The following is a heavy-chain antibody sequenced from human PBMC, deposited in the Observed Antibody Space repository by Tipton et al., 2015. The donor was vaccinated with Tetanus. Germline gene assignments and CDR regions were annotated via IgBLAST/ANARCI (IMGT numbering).Heavy chain of an antibody. Sequence: TLSLTCTVSGGSISSSRHYWGWIRQPPGKGLEWFGSIYYDGSAYYNPSLKSRVTISLDTSKNQFSLKLTSVTAADTAVYYCARHVIVEVPRWFDPWGQGTVVTVSS. CDR1: GGSISSSRHY. D-gene: IGHD2-2*01. V-gene: IGHV4-39*01. CDR3: ARHVIVEVPRWFDP. CDR2: IYYDGSA. J-gene: IGHJ5*02.